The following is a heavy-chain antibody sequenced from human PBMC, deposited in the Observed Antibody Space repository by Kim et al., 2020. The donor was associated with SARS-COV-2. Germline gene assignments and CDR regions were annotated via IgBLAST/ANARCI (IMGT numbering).Heavy chain of an antibody. D-gene: IGHD5-18*01. CDR3: AHSVNVYGYIFQH. J-gene: IGHJ1*01. CDR2: IYWDDDQ. CDR1: GFSLNTRGVG. V-gene: IGHV2-5*02. Sequence: SGPTLVKPTQTLTLTCTFSGFSLNTRGVGVGWIRQPPGKALEWLADIYWDDDQRYTPSLRNRLTITKDTSKDQVVLTMTNMDAVDTGTYFCAHSVNVYGYIFQHWGQGTRVTVSS.